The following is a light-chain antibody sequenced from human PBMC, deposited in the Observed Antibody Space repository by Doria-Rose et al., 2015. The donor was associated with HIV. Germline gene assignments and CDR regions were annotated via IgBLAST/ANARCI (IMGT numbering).Light chain of an antibody. V-gene: IGKV3-20*01. CDR3: HQYGTSWT. Sequence: TQSPGTLSLSPGERATLSCRASHSFSSTYLAWYQQKPGQAPSPLIYDGSTRATGIPDRFSASGSGTDFTLTINRLEPEDFALYYCHQYGTSWTFGQGTKVEI. CDR2: DGS. J-gene: IGKJ1*01. CDR1: HSFSSTY.